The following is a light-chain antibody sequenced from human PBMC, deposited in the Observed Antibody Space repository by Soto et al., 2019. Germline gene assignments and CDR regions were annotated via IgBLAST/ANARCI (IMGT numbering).Light chain of an antibody. Sequence: DIQMTQSPSTLSAFVGDRVTITCRASQSISTWLAWYQQKPGKAPKLLIYDASSLESGVPSRFSCSGSGTEFTLTISSLQPEDFASYYCQQYNSYSTFGQGTKVEIK. CDR3: QQYNSYST. V-gene: IGKV1-5*01. CDR1: QSISTW. J-gene: IGKJ1*01. CDR2: DAS.